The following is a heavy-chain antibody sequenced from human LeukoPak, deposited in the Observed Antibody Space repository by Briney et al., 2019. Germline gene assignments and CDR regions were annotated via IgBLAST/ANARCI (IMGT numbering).Heavy chain of an antibody. Sequence: GASVKVSCKASGYTFTSYDINWVRQATGQGLEWMGWMNPSSGNTGYAQKFQGRVTMTRNTSISTAYMELSSLRSEDSAVYYCARVTRGGDRFDPWGQGTLVTVSS. D-gene: IGHD3-16*01. CDR1: GYTFTSYD. V-gene: IGHV1-8*01. J-gene: IGHJ5*02. CDR2: MNPSSGNT. CDR3: ARVTRGGDRFDP.